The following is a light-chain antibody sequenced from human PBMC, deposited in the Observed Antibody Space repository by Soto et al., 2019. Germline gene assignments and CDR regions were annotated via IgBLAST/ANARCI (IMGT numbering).Light chain of an antibody. J-gene: IGKJ5*01. CDR1: QSVSSNS. CDR2: DAS. V-gene: IGKV3D-20*02. CDR3: QQRAGSST. Sequence: EIVLTQSPGTLSLSPGERATLSCRASQSVSSNSLAWFQQRPGQAPRLLIYDASRRVTGIPARFSGSGSGTDFTLTLSSLEPEDFAVYYCQQRAGSSTFGQGTRLEI.